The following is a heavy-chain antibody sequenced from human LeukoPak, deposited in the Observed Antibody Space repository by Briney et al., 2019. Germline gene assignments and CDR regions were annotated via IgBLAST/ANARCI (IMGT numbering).Heavy chain of an antibody. CDR2: ISYDGSNK. V-gene: IGHV3-30*18. D-gene: IGHD3-22*01. CDR3: AKGRYFDYYDSSGYYEFDY. CDR1: GFTFNSYG. J-gene: IGHJ4*02. Sequence: GGSLRLSCAASGFTFNSYGMHWVRQAPGKGLEWVAVISYDGSNKYYADSVKGRFTISRDNSKNTLYLQMNSLRAEDTAVYYCAKGRYFDYYDSSGYYEFDYWGQGTLVTVSS.